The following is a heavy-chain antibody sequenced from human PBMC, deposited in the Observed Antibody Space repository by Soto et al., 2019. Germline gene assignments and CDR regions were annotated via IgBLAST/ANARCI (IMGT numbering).Heavy chain of an antibody. D-gene: IGHD6-19*01. CDR2: IRDSGGSA. CDR3: ARVKAQILSSGWYGGDDI. V-gene: IGHV3-23*01. J-gene: IGHJ3*02. Sequence: EVQLLESGGGLVQPGGSLRLSCAASGFTFSTYSMTWVRQAPGKGLEWVSTIRDSGGSAHYADSVRCRFTTTRDNSKNTLFLQLTSLGAEDTAVYYCARVKAQILSSGWYGGDDIWGQGTVVTVSS. CDR1: GFTFSTYS.